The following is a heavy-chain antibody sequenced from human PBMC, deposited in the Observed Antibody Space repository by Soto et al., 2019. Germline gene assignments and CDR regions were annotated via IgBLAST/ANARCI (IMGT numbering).Heavy chain of an antibody. Sequence: GGSLRLSXAASGFTFSSYGMHWVRQAPGKGLEWVAVTSYDGSNKYYADSVKGRFTISRDNSKNTLYLQVNSLRAEDTAVYYCAKPMYYYGSGSYYNLAYWGQGTLVTVSS. CDR3: AKPMYYYGSGSYYNLAY. CDR1: GFTFSSYG. CDR2: TSYDGSNK. J-gene: IGHJ4*02. V-gene: IGHV3-30*18. D-gene: IGHD3-10*01.